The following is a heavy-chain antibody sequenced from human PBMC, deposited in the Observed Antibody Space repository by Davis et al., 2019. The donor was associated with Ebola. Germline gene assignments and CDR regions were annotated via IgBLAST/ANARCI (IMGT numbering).Heavy chain of an antibody. Sequence: SETLSLTCAVYGGSFSGYYWSWIRQPPGKGLEWIGYIYYSGSTYYNPSLKSQVTISVDTSKNQFSLKLSSVTAADTAVYYCASSIDYGGNVFYYYYYGMDVWGQGTTVTVSS. D-gene: IGHD4-23*01. J-gene: IGHJ6*02. CDR3: ASSIDYGGNVFYYYYYGMDV. CDR2: IYYSGST. V-gene: IGHV4-34*01. CDR1: GGSFSGYY.